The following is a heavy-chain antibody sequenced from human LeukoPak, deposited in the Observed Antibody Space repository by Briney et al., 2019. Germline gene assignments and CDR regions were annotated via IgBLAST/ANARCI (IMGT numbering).Heavy chain of an antibody. J-gene: IGHJ4*02. CDR3: TKRYPYCFDY. Sequence: GGSLRLSCAASGFTFSNYDMSWVRQAPGKGLEWVSGISGSVGHTYYADSVKGRFTISRDNSKNTLYLQMNSLRAEDTAVYYCTKRYPYCFDYWGQGTLVAVSS. V-gene: IGHV3-23*01. D-gene: IGHD1-1*01. CDR2: ISGSVGHT. CDR1: GFTFSNYD.